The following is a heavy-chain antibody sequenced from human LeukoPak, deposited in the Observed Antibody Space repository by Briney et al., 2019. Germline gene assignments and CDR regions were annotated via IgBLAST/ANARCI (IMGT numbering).Heavy chain of an antibody. V-gene: IGHV4-59*08. J-gene: IGHJ4*02. D-gene: IGHD6-19*01. CDR2: LYYSGST. Sequence: SETLSLTCTVSGDSIRSYYWSWIRQPPGKGLEWIGYLYYSGSTNYNPSLKSRVTISVDTAKNQFSLRLSSVTAADTAVYYCARHRGPYSSGSYFFDYWGQGTLVTVSS. CDR3: ARHRGPYSSGSYFFDY. CDR1: GDSIRSYY.